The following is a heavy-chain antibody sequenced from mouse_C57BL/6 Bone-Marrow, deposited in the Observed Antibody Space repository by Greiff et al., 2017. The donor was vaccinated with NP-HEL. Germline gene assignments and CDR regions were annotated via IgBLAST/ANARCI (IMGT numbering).Heavy chain of an antibody. D-gene: IGHD1-1*01. CDR1: GFSLTSYG. V-gene: IGHV2-2*01. CDR2: LCSGGST. Sequence: VKLQESGPGLVQPSQCLSITCTVSGFSLTSYGLHWVRQPPGKGLEWLGVLCSGGSTDSNLAYISRLSIINDNSKSQVFFKMNSLQAADTAIYYCASIYYYGSSLFAYWGQGTLVTVSA. J-gene: IGHJ3*01. CDR3: ASIYYYGSSLFAY.